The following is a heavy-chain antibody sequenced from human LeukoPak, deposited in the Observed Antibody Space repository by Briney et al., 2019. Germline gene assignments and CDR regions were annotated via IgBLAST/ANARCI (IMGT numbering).Heavy chain of an antibody. CDR1: GFSFTDYP. CDR3: ASDQRYAFDY. Sequence: PGGSLRLSCATSGFSFTDYPMNWVRQALGRGLEWVSNIRTSAEGANYAYYADSVKGRVTISRDDAKNTLYLHMNSLRDDDTAVYYCASDQRYAFDYWGQGILVTVSS. J-gene: IGHJ4*02. D-gene: IGHD3-9*01. CDR2: IRTSAEGANYA. V-gene: IGHV3-48*02.